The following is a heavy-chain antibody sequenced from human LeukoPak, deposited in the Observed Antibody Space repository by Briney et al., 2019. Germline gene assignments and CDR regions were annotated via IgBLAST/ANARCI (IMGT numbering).Heavy chain of an antibody. J-gene: IGHJ4*02. CDR1: GFTFSSYG. D-gene: IGHD3-3*01. CDR3: AKDLNYDFWSGLGN. CDR2: ISYDGTNK. Sequence: GGSLRLSCAVSGFTFSSYGMHWVRQAPGKGLEWMAVISYDGTNKYYADSVKGRFTISRDNSKNTLYLQMDSLRAEDTAVYYCAKDLNYDFWSGLGNWGQGTLVTVSS. V-gene: IGHV3-30*18.